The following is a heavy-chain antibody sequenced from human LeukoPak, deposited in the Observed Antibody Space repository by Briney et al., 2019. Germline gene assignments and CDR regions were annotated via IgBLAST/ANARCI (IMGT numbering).Heavy chain of an antibody. Sequence: PSETLSLTCAVSGYSIRSGYYWGWIRQPPGKGLEWIGSIYHSGSTYYNPSLKSRVTISVDTSKNQFSLKLSSVTAADTAVYYCAEGRRYSGVYYWGQGTLVTVSS. CDR1: GYSIRSGYY. J-gene: IGHJ4*02. D-gene: IGHD1-26*01. CDR3: AEGRRYSGVYY. V-gene: IGHV4-38-2*01. CDR2: IYHSGST.